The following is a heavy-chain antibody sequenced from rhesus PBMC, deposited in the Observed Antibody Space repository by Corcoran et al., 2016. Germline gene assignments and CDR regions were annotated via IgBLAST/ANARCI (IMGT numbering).Heavy chain of an antibody. CDR1: GGSISSGYYY. J-gene: IGHJ4*01. D-gene: IGHD2-8*01. CDR3: ARDSDIVVVVSATSFDY. V-gene: IGHV4-122*02. Sequence: QVQLQESGPGLVKPSETLSLTCAVSGGSISSGYYYWSWIRQPPGKGLEWIGYITYSGSTSSNPSLKSRVTISSDTSKNQFSLKLSSVTAADTAVYYCARDSDIVVVVSATSFDYWGQGVLVTVSS. CDR2: ITYSGST.